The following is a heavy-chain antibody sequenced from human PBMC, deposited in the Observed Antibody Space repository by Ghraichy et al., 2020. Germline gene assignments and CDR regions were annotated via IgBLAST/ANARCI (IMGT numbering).Heavy chain of an antibody. D-gene: IGHD4-23*01. CDR3: VTTPGGNSYY. CDR1: GFTFSDAW. CDR2: VKSEVDGGTI. J-gene: IGHJ4*02. Sequence: GGSLRLSCSASGFTFSDAWMTWVRQAPGKGLEWVGRVKSEVDGGTIDYAAPVKGRFIISRDDSKKTLSLQRNSLKSEDTAVYYCVTTPGGNSYYWGRGTLVTVSS. V-gene: IGHV3-15*01.